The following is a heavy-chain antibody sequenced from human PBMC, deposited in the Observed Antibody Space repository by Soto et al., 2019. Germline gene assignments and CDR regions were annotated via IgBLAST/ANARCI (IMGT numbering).Heavy chain of an antibody. Sequence: GASVKVSCKASGYIFTAYSMHWVRQAPGQGLEWLGWINPNSGDTIYAQKFQDRVTMTCDTSVSTAYLERSSLSSEDTALCYCAPEASAVLSLDYWGQGTLVTVSS. CDR2: INPNSGDT. D-gene: IGHD6-25*01. V-gene: IGHV1-2*02. J-gene: IGHJ4*02. CDR3: APEASAVLSLDY. CDR1: GYIFTAYS.